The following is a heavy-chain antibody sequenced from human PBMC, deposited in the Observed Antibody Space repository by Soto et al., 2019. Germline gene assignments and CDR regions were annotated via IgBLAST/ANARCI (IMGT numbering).Heavy chain of an antibody. CDR1: GYTFTGYY. CDR2: INRSSGGT. V-gene: IGHV1-2*04. Sequence: ASVKVSCKASGYTFTGYYMHWVRQAPGQGLEWMGWINRSSGGTNYVQKFQGWVNMTRDTSISTAYMELSRLRSDDTAMYYCARGPPSFTVFGEMLYGMDVWGQGTTVTVSS. CDR3: ARGPPSFTVFGEMLYGMDV. D-gene: IGHD3-3*01. J-gene: IGHJ6*02.